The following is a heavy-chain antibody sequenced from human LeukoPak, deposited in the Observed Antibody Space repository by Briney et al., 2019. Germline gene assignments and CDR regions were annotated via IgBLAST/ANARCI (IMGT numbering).Heavy chain of an antibody. Sequence: SGTLSLTCTVSRGSVNGYYWSWIRQPPGKGLEWIGWLYYSASTNYNPSLKYRVIISLDMSKNQFSLKLSSVTAADTAVYYCARTPQNYYYYGMDVWGQGTTVTVSS. J-gene: IGHJ6*02. CDR1: RGSVNGYY. CDR3: ARTPQNYYYYGMDV. V-gene: IGHV4-59*02. CDR2: LYYSAST.